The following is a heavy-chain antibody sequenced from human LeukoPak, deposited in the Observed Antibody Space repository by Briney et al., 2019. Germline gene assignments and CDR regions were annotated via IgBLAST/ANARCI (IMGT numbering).Heavy chain of an antibody. D-gene: IGHD3-10*01. Sequence: SETLSLTCTVSGGSISNSNYHWGWIRQPPGKELQWIGTIYYSGSTYYNPSLKSRVTISVDTSKNQFSLTLSSVTAADTAVYYCARLASIVRGIIDYWGQGTLVTVSS. CDR1: GGSISNSNYH. CDR2: IYYSGST. V-gene: IGHV4-39*01. CDR3: ARLASIVRGIIDY. J-gene: IGHJ4*02.